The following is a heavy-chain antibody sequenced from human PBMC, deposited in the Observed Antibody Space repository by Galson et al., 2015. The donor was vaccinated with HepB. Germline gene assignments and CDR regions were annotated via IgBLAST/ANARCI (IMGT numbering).Heavy chain of an antibody. CDR2: ISSSSSYI. D-gene: IGHD1-14*01. V-gene: IGHV3-21*01. J-gene: IGHJ3*01. CDR1: GFTFSSYS. CDR3: ARADGETTSDAFDV. Sequence: SLRLSCAASGFTFSSYSMNWVRQAPGKGLEWVSSISSSSSYIYYADSVKGRFTISRDNAKNSLYLQMNSLRAEDTAVYYCARADGETTSDAFDVWGQGTMVTVSS.